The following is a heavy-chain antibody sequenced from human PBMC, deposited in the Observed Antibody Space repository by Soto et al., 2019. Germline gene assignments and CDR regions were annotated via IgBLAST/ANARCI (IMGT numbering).Heavy chain of an antibody. CDR1: GFSLSTSGVG. V-gene: IGHV2-5*02. J-gene: IGHJ4*02. Sequence: QITLKESGPTLVRPTQTLTLTCAFSGFSLSTSGVGVGWIRQPPGKALEWLAVIYWDDSKHYSPSRRSRLTITKDTSKNQVVLTMTNMDPMDTGTYYCAHKGPEDWPLDYWGQGTLVTISS. CDR2: IYWDDSK. D-gene: IGHD3-9*01. CDR3: AHKGPEDWPLDY.